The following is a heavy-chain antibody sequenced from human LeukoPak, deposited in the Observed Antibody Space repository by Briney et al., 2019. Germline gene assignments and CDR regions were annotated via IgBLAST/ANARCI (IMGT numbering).Heavy chain of an antibody. V-gene: IGHV4-59*01. D-gene: IGHD3-10*01. Sequence: SETLSLTCSVSGDSIRSSYWSWIRQPPGKGLEWIGYVYHTGSSYYNPSLKSRATTSIDMSENQFSLQLTSMTAADTAVYYCAGYGSESYYKAFDFWGQGILVTVSS. J-gene: IGHJ4*02. CDR1: GDSIRSSY. CDR2: VYHTGSS. CDR3: AGYGSESYYKAFDF.